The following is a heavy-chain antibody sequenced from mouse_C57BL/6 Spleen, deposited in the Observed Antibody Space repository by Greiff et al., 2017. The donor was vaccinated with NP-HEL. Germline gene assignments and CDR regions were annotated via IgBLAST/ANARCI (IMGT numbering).Heavy chain of an antibody. CDR1: GYTFTSYW. CDR3: ARKELGYFDY. J-gene: IGHJ2*01. Sequence: QVQLKQSGAELVMPGASVKLSCKASGYTFTSYWMHWVKQRPGQGLEWIGEIDPSDSYTNYNQKFKGKATLTADKSSSTAYMQLSSLTSEDSAVYYCARKELGYFDYWGQGTTLTVSS. V-gene: IGHV1-69*01. CDR2: IDPSDSYT.